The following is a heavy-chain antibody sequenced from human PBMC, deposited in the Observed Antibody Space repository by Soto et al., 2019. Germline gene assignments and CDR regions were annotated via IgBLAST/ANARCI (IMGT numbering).Heavy chain of an antibody. D-gene: IGHD3-9*01. CDR1: GFTLSHYE. V-gene: IGHV3-48*03. CDR3: AGSCRNDHFETDPQLGDAMDV. Sequence: GGSLRLSCEASGFTLSHYEMNWVRQAPGKXLEWFSFISSTSSAIYYADSVKGRFTISRDNGKKSLYLQMNSLRAEDTAVYYCAGSCRNDHFETDPQLGDAMDVWGQGATVTVSS. CDR2: ISSTSSAI. J-gene: IGHJ6*02.